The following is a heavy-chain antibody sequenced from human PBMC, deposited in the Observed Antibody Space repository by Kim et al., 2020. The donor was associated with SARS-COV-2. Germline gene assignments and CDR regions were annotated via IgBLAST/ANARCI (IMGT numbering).Heavy chain of an antibody. CDR1: GFTFSSYA. D-gene: IGHD2-15*01. Sequence: GSLRLSCAASGFTFSSYAMHWVRQAPGKGLEWVAVISYDGSNKYYADSVKGRFTISRDNSKNTLYLQMNSLRAEDTAVYYCARELAHFPLDYWGQGTLV. J-gene: IGHJ4*02. CDR2: ISYDGSNK. CDR3: ARELAHFPLDY. V-gene: IGHV3-30-3*01.